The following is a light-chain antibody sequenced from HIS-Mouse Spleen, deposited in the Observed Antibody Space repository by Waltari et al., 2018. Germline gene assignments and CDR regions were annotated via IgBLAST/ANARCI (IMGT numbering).Light chain of an antibody. CDR1: SSNIGSNT. Sequence: QSVLPQPPSASGTPGQRVTISCSGRSSNIGSNTVNWYQQLPGPAPKLLIYSNNQRPSGVPDRFSGSKSGTSASLAISGLQSEDEADYYCAAWDDSLNGYVFGTGTKVTVL. CDR2: SNN. CDR3: AAWDDSLNGYV. J-gene: IGLJ1*01. V-gene: IGLV1-44*01.